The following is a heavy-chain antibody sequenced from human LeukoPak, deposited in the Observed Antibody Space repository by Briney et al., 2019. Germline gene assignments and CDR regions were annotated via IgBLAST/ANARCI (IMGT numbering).Heavy chain of an antibody. CDR3: ARDLLLWFGELSGDSDY. J-gene: IGHJ4*02. CDR1: GFTFSSYA. D-gene: IGHD3-10*01. CDR2: IWYDGSHK. V-gene: IGHV3-33*08. Sequence: GGSLRLSCAASGFTFSSYAMSWVRQAPGKGLEWVAVIWYDGSHKYYADSVKGRFTISRDNSKNTLHLQMNSLRAEDTAVYYCARDLLLWFGELSGDSDYWGQGTLVTVSS.